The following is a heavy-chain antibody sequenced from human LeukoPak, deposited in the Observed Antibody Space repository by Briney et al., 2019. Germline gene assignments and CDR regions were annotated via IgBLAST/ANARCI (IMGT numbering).Heavy chain of an antibody. CDR3: ARQGPYYYYGMDV. CDR1: GGSISSYY. CDR2: FYYSGST. Sequence: SETLSLTCTVSGGSISSYYWSWIRQPPGKGLEWIGYFYYSGSTNFNPSLKSRVAISVDTSKNQFSLKLSSVTAADTAVYYCARQGPYYYYGMDVWGQGTTVTVSS. V-gene: IGHV4-59*08. J-gene: IGHJ6*02.